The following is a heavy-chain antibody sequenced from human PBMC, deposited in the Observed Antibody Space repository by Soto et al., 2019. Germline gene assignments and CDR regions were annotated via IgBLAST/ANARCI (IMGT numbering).Heavy chain of an antibody. CDR3: AKPWYSSSWYHT. J-gene: IGHJ5*02. V-gene: IGHV3-23*04. Sequence: VQLVESGGGVVQPGRSLRLSCAASGFTFSSYAMSWVRQAPGKGLEWVSAISGSGGSTYYADSVKGRFTISRDNSKNTLYLQMNSLRAEDTAVYYCAKPWYSSSWYHTWGQGTLVTVSS. CDR1: GFTFSSYA. D-gene: IGHD6-13*01. CDR2: ISGSGGST.